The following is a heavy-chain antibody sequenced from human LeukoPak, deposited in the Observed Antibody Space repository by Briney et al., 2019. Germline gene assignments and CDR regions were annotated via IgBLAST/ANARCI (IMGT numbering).Heavy chain of an antibody. Sequence: ASVKVSRKASGYTFTAYNMHWVRQAPGQGLEWMAWINPNSGDTNYAQKFQDRVTVTRDTPISTAYMELSRLSSDDTAVYYCARVSLMYFGSGSYYGSRYNCFDPWGQGTLVTVSS. V-gene: IGHV1-2*02. CDR1: GYTFTAYN. CDR2: INPNSGDT. J-gene: IGHJ5*02. D-gene: IGHD3-10*01. CDR3: ARVSLMYFGSGSYYGSRYNCFDP.